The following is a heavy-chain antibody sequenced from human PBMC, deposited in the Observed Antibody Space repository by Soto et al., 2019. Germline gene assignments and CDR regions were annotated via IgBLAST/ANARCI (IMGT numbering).Heavy chain of an antibody. Sequence: QVQLVQSGAEVRKPGASVKVSCKASGYTFTTYGISWVRQAPGQGLEWMGWISGYNGHTKYAQKFQGRVTMTTDTSRSTVQMVLRSLRSDDTAVYYCARKGEMTYYYYGLDVWGQGTTATLSS. V-gene: IGHV1-18*01. CDR3: ARKGEMTYYYYGLDV. CDR2: ISGYNGHT. J-gene: IGHJ6*02. CDR1: GYTFTTYG. D-gene: IGHD3-16*01.